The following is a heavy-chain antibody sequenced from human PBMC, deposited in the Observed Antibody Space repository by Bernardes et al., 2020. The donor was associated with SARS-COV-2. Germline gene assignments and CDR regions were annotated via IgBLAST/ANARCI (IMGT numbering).Heavy chain of an antibody. Sequence: GGSLRLSCAASGFTFSSYAMHWVRQAPGKGLEYVSSITSNGDSTNYANSVKGRFTISRDNSKNTVYLQMGSLRAEDMAVYYCARWFWSGFLSRYGMDVWGQGTTVTVSS. J-gene: IGHJ6*02. CDR3: ARWFWSGFLSRYGMDV. CDR2: ITSNGDST. CDR1: GFTFSSYA. D-gene: IGHD3-3*01. V-gene: IGHV3-64*01.